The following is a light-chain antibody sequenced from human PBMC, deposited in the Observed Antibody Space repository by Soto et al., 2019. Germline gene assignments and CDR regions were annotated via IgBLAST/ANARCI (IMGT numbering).Light chain of an antibody. V-gene: IGKV3-20*01. CDR2: GAS. CDR3: HLYGSSPPWT. Sequence: DIVLTQSPGTLSFSPEESATLSCRASQRVDISLAWYRQKPGQAPRLLIYGASTRATDMPGTFSGSGSGTDFTLTISRLEPEDFAVYYCHLYGSSPPWTFGQGTKVDIK. J-gene: IGKJ1*01. CDR1: QRVDIS.